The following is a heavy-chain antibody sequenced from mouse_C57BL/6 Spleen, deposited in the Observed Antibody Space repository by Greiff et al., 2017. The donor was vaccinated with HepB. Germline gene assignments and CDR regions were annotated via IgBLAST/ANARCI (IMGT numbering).Heavy chain of an antibody. Sequence: EVQLQQSGPELVKPGASVKIPCKASGYTFTDYNMDWVKQSHGKSLEWIGDINPNNGGTIYNQKFKGKATLTVDKSSSTAYMELRSLTSEDTAVYYCARRAWSYAMDYWGQGTSVTVSS. CDR2: INPNNGGT. V-gene: IGHV1-18*01. CDR1: GYTFTDYN. D-gene: IGHD3-3*01. J-gene: IGHJ4*01. CDR3: ARRAWSYAMDY.